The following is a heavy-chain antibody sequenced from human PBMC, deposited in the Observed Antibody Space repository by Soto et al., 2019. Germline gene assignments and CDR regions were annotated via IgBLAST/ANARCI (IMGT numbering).Heavy chain of an antibody. J-gene: IGHJ3*02. CDR3: AREGPDYYAQGDAFDN. CDR1: GFTFSSYA. Sequence: HPGGSLRLSCAASGFTFSSYAMHGFRQAPGKGLEWVAVISYDGSNKYYADSVKGRFTISRDNSKNTLYLQMNSLRAEGTAVYYCAREGPDYYAQGDAFDNWGQGTMVTVSS. D-gene: IGHD3-10*01. CDR2: ISYDGSNK. V-gene: IGHV3-30-3*01.